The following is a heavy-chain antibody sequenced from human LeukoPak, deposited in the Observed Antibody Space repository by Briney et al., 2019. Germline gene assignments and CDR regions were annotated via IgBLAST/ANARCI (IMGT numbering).Heavy chain of an antibody. CDR1: GFTFSSYG. CDR3: AGKIPDIVVVPAARSVQVSYYYYMDV. CDR2: ISYDGSNK. J-gene: IGHJ6*03. Sequence: GGSLRLSCAASGFTFSSYGMHWVRQAPGKGLEWEAVISYDGSNKYYVDSVKGRFTISRDNAKNSLYLQMNSLRAEDTGVYYCAGKIPDIVVVPAARSVQVSYYYYMDVWGKGTTVTVSS. D-gene: IGHD2-2*01. V-gene: IGHV3-30*03.